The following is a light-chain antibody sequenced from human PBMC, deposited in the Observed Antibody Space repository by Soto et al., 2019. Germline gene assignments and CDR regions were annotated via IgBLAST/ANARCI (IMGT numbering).Light chain of an antibody. CDR1: QSVRSS. Sequence: EIVLTQSPGTLSLSPGDRATLSCRASQSVRSSLAWYQQKPGQAPRLLIHGASSRDTGIPDRFSGSGSGTDFTLTISRLEPEDWAVYSCQQYVIAPWTFGPGTKVEI. V-gene: IGKV3-20*01. J-gene: IGKJ1*01. CDR3: QQYVIAPWT. CDR2: GAS.